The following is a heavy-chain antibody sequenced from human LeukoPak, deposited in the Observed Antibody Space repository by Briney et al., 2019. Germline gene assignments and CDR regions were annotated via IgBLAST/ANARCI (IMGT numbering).Heavy chain of an antibody. CDR3: ARGVVPAAPYYYYGMDV. V-gene: IGHV1-18*01. CDR2: ISAYNGNT. D-gene: IGHD2-2*01. CDR1: GYTFTSYG. Sequence: ASVKVSCKASGYTFTSYGISWVRQAPGQGLEWMGWISAYNGNTNYAQKLQGRVTMTTDTSTSTAYMELRSLRSDDTAVYYCARGVVPAAPYYYYGMDVWGQGTTVTVSS. J-gene: IGHJ6*02.